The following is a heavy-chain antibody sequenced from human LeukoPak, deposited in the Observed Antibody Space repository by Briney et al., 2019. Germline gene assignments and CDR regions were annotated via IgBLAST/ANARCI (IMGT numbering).Heavy chain of an antibody. CDR1: GYTLTDYY. J-gene: IGHJ4*02. CDR2: VDPEDGET. CDR3: ATRYSGSYYLDY. D-gene: IGHD1-26*01. V-gene: IGHV1-69-2*01. Sequence: ASVKISCKASGYTLTDYYMHWVQQAPGKGLEWMGRVDPEDGETIYAEKFQGRVTITADTSTDTAYMELSSLRSEDTAVYYCATRYSGSYYLDYWGQGTLVTVSS.